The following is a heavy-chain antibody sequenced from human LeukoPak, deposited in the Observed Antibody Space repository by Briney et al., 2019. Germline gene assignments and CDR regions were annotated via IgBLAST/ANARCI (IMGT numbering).Heavy chain of an antibody. CDR3: ARTARVGYCSGGSCLDY. D-gene: IGHD2-15*01. V-gene: IGHV4-39*07. CDR1: GGSISSSSYY. CDR2: IYYSGST. J-gene: IGHJ4*02. Sequence: SETLSLTCTVSGGSISSSSYYWGWIRQPPGKGLEWIGSIYYSGSTYYNPSLKSRVTISVDTSKNQFSLKLSSVTAADTAVYYCARTARVGYCSGGSCLDYWGQGTLVTVSS.